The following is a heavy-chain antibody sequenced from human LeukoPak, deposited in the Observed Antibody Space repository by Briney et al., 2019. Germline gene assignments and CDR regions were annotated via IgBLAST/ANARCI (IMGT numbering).Heavy chain of an antibody. CDR1: GYTFTIYS. CDR3: ARGIIGYYFDY. D-gene: IGHD2-15*01. CDR2: ISAYGNT. J-gene: IGHJ4*02. Sequence: ASVKVSCKTSGYTFTIYSISWVRQAPGHGLEWMGLISAYGNTNYAQNLQGRVTMTTDTSTSTAYMELRSLRSDDTAVYYCARGIIGYYFDYWGQGTLVTVSS. V-gene: IGHV1-18*01.